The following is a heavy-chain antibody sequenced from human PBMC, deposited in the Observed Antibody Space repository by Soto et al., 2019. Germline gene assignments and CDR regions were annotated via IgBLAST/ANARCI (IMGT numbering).Heavy chain of an antibody. CDR2: IYWNDDS. J-gene: IGHJ5*01. CDR1: GFSLSASGVG. V-gene: IGHV2-5*01. Sequence: SGPTLVNPTHSFTLTYTFSGFSLSASGVGMGRIRQAPGKAPEWLTLIYWNDDSRYSPSLKTRLTITKDTSRTQVVRTMTNIDLVYTATYYCAHSFPGGCSYGTSSLIWFHTWG. CDR3: AHSFPGGCSYGTSSLIWFHT. D-gene: IGHD2-2*01.